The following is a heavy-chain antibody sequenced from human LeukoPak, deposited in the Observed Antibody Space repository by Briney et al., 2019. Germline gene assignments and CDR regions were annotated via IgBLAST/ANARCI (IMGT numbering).Heavy chain of an antibody. CDR2: IKQDGSEK. V-gene: IGHV3-7*03. Sequence: GGSLRLSCAASGFTFSSYWMSWVRQAPGKGLEWVANIKQDGSEKYYVDSVKGRFTISRDDAKSSLYLQMDSLRVEDTALYYCVRDDPGVQQERRLSPFDIWGQGTMVTVSS. J-gene: IGHJ3*02. CDR3: VRDDPGVQQERRLSPFDI. D-gene: IGHD1-1*01. CDR1: GFTFSSYW.